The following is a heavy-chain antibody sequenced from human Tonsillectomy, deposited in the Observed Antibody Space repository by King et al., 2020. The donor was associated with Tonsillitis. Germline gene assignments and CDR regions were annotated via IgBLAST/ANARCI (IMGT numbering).Heavy chain of an antibody. CDR2: IVSSGGYI. CDR1: EFIFSTYT. CDR3: ARVKKYYYDSSGYPLDTFDI. J-gene: IGHJ3*02. V-gene: IGHV3-21*01. Sequence: VQLVESGGGLVKPGGSLRLSCAASEFIFSTYTMNWVRQAPGKGLEWVSSIVSSGGYIYYADSVKGRFTITRDNAENSLYLQMNSLRAEDTAVYYCARVKKYYYDSSGYPLDTFDIWGQGKMVTVSS. D-gene: IGHD3-22*01.